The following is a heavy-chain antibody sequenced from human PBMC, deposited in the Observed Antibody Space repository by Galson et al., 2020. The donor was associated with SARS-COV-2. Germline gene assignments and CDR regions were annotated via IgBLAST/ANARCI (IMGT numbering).Heavy chain of an antibody. J-gene: IGHJ4*02. D-gene: IGHD6-13*01. CDR1: GFPLSSFS. Sequence: GESLKISCTAPGFPLSSFSMNWVRQAPGKGLEWVSSISSSSTYRYYADAVKGRFTISRDNAKNSPYLQMNSLRVEDAAVYYCASALVRSSYYSGYWGQGTLVTVSS. V-gene: IGHV3-21*01. CDR2: ISSSSTYR. CDR3: ASALVRSSYYSGY.